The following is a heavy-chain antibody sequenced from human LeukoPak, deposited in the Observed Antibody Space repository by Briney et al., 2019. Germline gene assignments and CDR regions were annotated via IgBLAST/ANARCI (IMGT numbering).Heavy chain of an antibody. J-gene: IGHJ4*02. Sequence: GGSLRLSCAASGFTFDDYAMHWVRQAPGKGLEWVSGISWNSGSIGYADSVKGRFTISRDNAKNSLYLQMNSLRAEDTAVYYCARDIERVHTNKRFLDPRGIGWGQGTLVTVSS. CDR3: ARDIERVHTNKRFLDPRGIG. CDR2: ISWNSGSI. CDR1: GFTFDDYA. D-gene: IGHD3-3*01. V-gene: IGHV3-9*01.